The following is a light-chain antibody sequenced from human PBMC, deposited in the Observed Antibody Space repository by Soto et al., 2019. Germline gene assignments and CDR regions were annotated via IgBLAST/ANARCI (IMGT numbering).Light chain of an antibody. J-gene: IGLJ1*01. V-gene: IGLV2-11*01. CDR2: DVS. Sequence: SALTQPRSVSGSPGQSVTISCTGTSSDVGGYNYVSWYQQHPGKAPKLMIYDVSKRPSGVPDRFSGSKSGNTASLTISGLQAEDEADYYCCSYAGSYTYVLGTGTKLTVL. CDR1: SSDVGGYNY. CDR3: CSYAGSYTYV.